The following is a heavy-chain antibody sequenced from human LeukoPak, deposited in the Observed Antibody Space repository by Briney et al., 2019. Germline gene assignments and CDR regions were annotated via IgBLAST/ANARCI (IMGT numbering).Heavy chain of an antibody. CDR2: INHSGST. J-gene: IGHJ2*01. CDR1: GGSFSGYY. Sequence: PSETLSLTCAVYGGSFSGYYWSWIRQPPGKGLEWIGEINHSGSTNSNPSLKSRVTISVDTSKNQFSLKLSAVAAADTAVCYCARGSDYYYDSSGRRYFDLWGRGTLVTVSS. D-gene: IGHD3-22*01. CDR3: ARGSDYYYDSSGRRYFDL. V-gene: IGHV4-34*01.